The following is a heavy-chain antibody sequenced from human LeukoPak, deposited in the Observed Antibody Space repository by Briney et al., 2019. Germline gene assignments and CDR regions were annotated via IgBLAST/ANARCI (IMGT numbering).Heavy chain of an antibody. V-gene: IGHV3-23*01. Sequence: GGSLRLSCAASGFTFSDYYMSWIRQAPGKGLEWVSAISGSGGSTYYADSVKGRFTISRDNAKNSLYLQMNSLRAEDTALYYCAKDRGYDILTGPPDYWGQGTLVAVSS. D-gene: IGHD3-9*01. CDR2: ISGSGGST. CDR1: GFTFSDYY. CDR3: AKDRGYDILTGPPDY. J-gene: IGHJ4*02.